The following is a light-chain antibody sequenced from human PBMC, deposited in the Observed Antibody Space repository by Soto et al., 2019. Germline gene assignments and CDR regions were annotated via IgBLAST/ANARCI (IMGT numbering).Light chain of an antibody. CDR3: QVWDSSNRGV. CDR1: NIGSKS. V-gene: IGLV3-21*02. J-gene: IGLJ3*02. CDR2: DDS. Sequence: SYELTQPPSVSVAPGQTARITCGGTNIGSKSVHWYQQKPGQAPVLVVYDDSDRPSGIPERFSGSNFGNTATLTITRVEAGDEADYYCQVWDSSNRGVFGGGTQLTVL.